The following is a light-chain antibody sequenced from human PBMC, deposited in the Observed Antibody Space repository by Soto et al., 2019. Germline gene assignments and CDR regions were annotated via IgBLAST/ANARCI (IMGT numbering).Light chain of an antibody. CDR3: QSADSSGTYRV. CDR1: ALPKQY. V-gene: IGLV3-25*02. CDR2: KDS. Sequence: SYDLTQPPSVSVSPGQTARITCSGDALPKQYAYWYQQKPGQAPVLVIYKDSERPSGIPERFPGSSSGTTVTLTISGVQAEDEADYYCQSADSSGTYRVFGGGTQL. J-gene: IGLJ2*01.